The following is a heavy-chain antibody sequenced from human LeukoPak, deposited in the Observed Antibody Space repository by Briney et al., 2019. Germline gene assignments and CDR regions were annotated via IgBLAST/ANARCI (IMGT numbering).Heavy chain of an antibody. Sequence: GASVKVSCKASGYTFTSYYMHWVRQAPGQGLEWMGIINPSGGSTSYAQKFQGRVTMTRDTSTSTVYVELSSLRSEDTAVYYCARDPNYPVPFYYFDYWGQGTLVTVSS. V-gene: IGHV1-46*01. CDR3: ARDPNYPVPFYYFDY. D-gene: IGHD5-24*01. CDR2: INPSGGST. J-gene: IGHJ4*02. CDR1: GYTFTSYY.